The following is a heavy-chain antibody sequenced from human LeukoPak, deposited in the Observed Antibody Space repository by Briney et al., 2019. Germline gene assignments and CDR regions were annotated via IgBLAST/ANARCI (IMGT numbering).Heavy chain of an antibody. CDR1: GFTFSSYS. J-gene: IGHJ4*02. V-gene: IGHV3-21*01. CDR2: ISSSSSYI. Sequence: PGGSLRLSCAASGFTFSSYSMNWVRQAPGKGLEWVSSISSSSSYIYYADSVKGRFTISRDNAKNSLYLQMNSLRAEDTAVYYCAKCPFLGLHPEISYGGGWGQGTLVTVSS. CDR3: AKCPFLGLHPEISYGGG. D-gene: IGHD5-18*01.